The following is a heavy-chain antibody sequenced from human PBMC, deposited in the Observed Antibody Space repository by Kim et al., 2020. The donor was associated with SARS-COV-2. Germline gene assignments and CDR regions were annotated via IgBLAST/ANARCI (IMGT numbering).Heavy chain of an antibody. Sequence: GGSLRLSCAASGFTFSSYGMLWVRQAPGKGLEWVALIWYDGSKKYYGDSVKGRFTISRDNSKNTLYLQMNSLRAEDTALYYCARDPGLPLEYSTSSSYFDYWGQGTLVAVSS. CDR3: ARDPGLPLEYSTSSSYFDY. J-gene: IGHJ4*02. CDR2: IWYDGSKK. V-gene: IGHV3-33*01. CDR1: GFTFSSYG. D-gene: IGHD6-6*01.